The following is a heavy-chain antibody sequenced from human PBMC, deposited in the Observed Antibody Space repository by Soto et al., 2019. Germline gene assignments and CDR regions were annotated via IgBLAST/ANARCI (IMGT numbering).Heavy chain of an antibody. V-gene: IGHV3-33*01. CDR2: IWHDGSNK. Sequence: ESGGGVVQPGRSLRLSCAASGFTFSSYGMHWVRQAPGKGLEWVAVIWHDGSNKYYADSVKGRFTISRDNSKNTLYLQMNSLRAEDTAVYYCAREGGWELLPNWFDPWGQGTLVTVSS. J-gene: IGHJ5*02. CDR3: AREGGWELLPNWFDP. D-gene: IGHD1-26*01. CDR1: GFTFSSYG.